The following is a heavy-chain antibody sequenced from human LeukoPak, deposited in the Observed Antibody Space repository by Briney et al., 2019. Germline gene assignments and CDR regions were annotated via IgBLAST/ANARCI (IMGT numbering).Heavy chain of an antibody. Sequence: GESLRLSCAASGFTFSSYAMSWVRQAPGKGLEWVSAISGSDGSTYYADSVKGRFTISRDNSKNTLYLQMSGLRAGDTAAYYCAKLMVAYSSSRFDYWGRGTLVTVSS. CDR3: AKLMVAYSSSRFDY. CDR1: GFTFSSYA. D-gene: IGHD6-13*01. J-gene: IGHJ4*02. CDR2: ISGSDGST. V-gene: IGHV3-23*01.